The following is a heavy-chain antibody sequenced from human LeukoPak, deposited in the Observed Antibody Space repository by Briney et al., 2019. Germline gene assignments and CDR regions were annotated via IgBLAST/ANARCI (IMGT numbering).Heavy chain of an antibody. V-gene: IGHV1-2*02. CDR2: INPNSGGT. Sequence: GASVKVSCKASGYTFTGYYMHWVRQAPGQGLEWMGWINPNSGGTNYAQKFQGRVTMTRDTSISTAYMELSRLRSDDTAVYYCARDESDIRSLEWLLSYWGQGTLVTVSS. D-gene: IGHD3-3*01. CDR3: ARDESDIRSLEWLLSY. CDR1: GYTFTGYY. J-gene: IGHJ4*02.